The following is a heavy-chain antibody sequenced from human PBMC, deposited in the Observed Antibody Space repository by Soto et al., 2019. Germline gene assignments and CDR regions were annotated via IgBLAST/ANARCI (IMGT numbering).Heavy chain of an antibody. J-gene: IGHJ5*02. D-gene: IGHD6-19*01. CDR3: ARGPGSGWYNWFDP. CDR2: ISSSSSYT. V-gene: IGHV3-11*06. CDR1: GFTFSDYY. Sequence: GESLKISCAASGFTFSDYYMSWIRQAPGKGLEWVSYISSSSSYTNYADSVKGRFTISRDNAKNSLYLQMNSLRAEDTAVYYCARGPGSGWYNWFDPWGQGTLVTVSS.